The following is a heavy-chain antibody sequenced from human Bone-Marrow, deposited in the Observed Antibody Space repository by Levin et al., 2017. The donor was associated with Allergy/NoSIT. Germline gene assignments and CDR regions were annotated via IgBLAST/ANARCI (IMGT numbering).Heavy chain of an antibody. CDR2: IPSDEIDK. CDR3: ATDQSGRFDP. V-gene: IGHV3-30*03. Sequence: GGSLRLSCAVSGFDFSPFGMQWVRQAPGKGLEWVAIIPSDEIDKYYADSVKGRFTISRDNSKNTLYLQMDSQRPEDTAVYFCATDQSGRFDPWGQGTLVTVSS. J-gene: IGHJ5*02. CDR1: GFDFSPFG.